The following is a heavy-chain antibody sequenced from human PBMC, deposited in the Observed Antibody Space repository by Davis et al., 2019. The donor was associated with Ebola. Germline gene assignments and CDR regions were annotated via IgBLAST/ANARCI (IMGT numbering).Heavy chain of an antibody. J-gene: IGHJ1*01. CDR3: ARHEITFGGVIVIPQNFQH. CDR1: GGTFSSYA. V-gene: IGHV1-69*06. CDR2: IIPMFRTE. Sequence: AASVKVSCKASGGTFSSYAISWVRQAPGQGLEWMGGIIPMFRTEKYAQKFQGRVTFTADKSTSTAYMELSSLRSEDTAVYYCARHEITFGGVIVIPQNFQHWGQGTLVTVSS. D-gene: IGHD3-16*02.